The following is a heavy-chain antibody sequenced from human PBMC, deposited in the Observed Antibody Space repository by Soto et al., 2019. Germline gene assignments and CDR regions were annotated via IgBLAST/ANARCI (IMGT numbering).Heavy chain of an antibody. Sequence: QVQLVQSGAEVKKPGASVKVSCKASGYTFTSYYMHWVRQAPGQGLEGMGIINPSGGSTSYAQKLQARVTMTRDTSTSTVYMELSSLRSEDTAVYYCVQGGTYYYYGMDVWGQGTTVTVSS. V-gene: IGHV1-46*01. CDR3: VQGGTYYYYGMDV. D-gene: IGHD2-15*01. CDR2: INPSGGST. CDR1: GYTFTSYY. J-gene: IGHJ6*02.